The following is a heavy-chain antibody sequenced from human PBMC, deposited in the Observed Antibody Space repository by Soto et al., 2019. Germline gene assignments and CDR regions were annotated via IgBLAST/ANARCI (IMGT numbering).Heavy chain of an antibody. J-gene: IGHJ4*02. CDR1: GYTFTNYY. CDR3: ASPAAKRGWYYFDY. Sequence: ASVKVSCKTSGYTFTNYYMHWVRQAPGQGLEWMGIINPSGGGTTYAQKFQGRVTMTRDTSTSTVYMDLSSLRSEDTAVYYCASPAAKRGWYYFDYGGQEPRATVP. CDR2: INPSGGGT. V-gene: IGHV1-46*01. D-gene: IGHD2-2*01.